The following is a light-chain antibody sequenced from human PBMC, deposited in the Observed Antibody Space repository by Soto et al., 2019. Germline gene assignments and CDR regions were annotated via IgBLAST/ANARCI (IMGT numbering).Light chain of an antibody. CDR3: QQYRAYPCT. CDR2: DAS. Sequence: DIQMTQSPSTLSASVGDRVTITCRASQSIGSWLAWYQQKPGKAPKLLTYDASSLERGVPSRFSGSGSGTQFTLSIASLQPDDFATYYCQQYRAYPCTFGQGTKVDIK. J-gene: IGKJ1*01. CDR1: QSIGSW. V-gene: IGKV1-5*01.